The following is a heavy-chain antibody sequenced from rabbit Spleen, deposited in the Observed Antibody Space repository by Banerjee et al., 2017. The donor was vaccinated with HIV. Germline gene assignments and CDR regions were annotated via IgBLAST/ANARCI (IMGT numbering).Heavy chain of an antibody. J-gene: IGHJ4*01. V-gene: IGHV1S40*01. CDR3: ARDLVGVIGWNFYL. CDR1: GFSFSDRDV. D-gene: IGHD1-1*01. CDR2: INAATGKP. Sequence: QSLEESGGGLVKPGASLTLTCKASGFSFSDRDVMCWVRQAPGKGLEWIACINAATGKPVYATWASGRFTISRTSSTTVTLRMTSLTAADRATYFCARDLVGVIGWNFYLWGPGTLVTVS.